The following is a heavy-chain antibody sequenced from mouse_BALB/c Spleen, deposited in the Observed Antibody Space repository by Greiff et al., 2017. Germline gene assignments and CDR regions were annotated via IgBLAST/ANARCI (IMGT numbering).Heavy chain of an antibody. V-gene: IGHV14-1*02. Sequence: EVKLQESGAELVRPGALVKLSCKASGFNIKDYYMHWVKQRPEQGLEWIGWIDPENGNTIYDPKFQGKASITADTSSNTAYLQLSSLTSEDTAVYYCARVTTVVAKDDYWGQGTTLTVSS. CDR1: GFNIKDYY. CDR3: ARVTTVVAKDDY. J-gene: IGHJ2*01. D-gene: IGHD1-1*01. CDR2: IDPENGNT.